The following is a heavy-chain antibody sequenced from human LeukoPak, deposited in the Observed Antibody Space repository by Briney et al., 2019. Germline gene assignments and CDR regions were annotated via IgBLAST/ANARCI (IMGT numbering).Heavy chain of an antibody. J-gene: IGHJ4*02. CDR3: ARDARSSSHFDY. Sequence: SETLSLTCTVSGGSINTYYWSWIRQPPGKGLEWIGYIYYSGSTTYNPSLKSRVTISVDTSKNQFSLELSSVTAADTAVYYCARDARSSSHFDYWGQGTLVTVSS. D-gene: IGHD6-6*01. CDR2: IYYSGST. CDR1: GGSINTYY. V-gene: IGHV4-59*01.